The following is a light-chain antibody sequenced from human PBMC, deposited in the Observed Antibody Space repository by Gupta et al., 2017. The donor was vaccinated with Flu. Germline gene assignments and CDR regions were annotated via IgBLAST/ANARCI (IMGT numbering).Light chain of an antibody. Sequence: EIVMTQSPATLSVSPGETSTLSCRASQSVSRNLAWYQQKPGQAPRLLIYGASTRATGFPARFSGSGSGTEFTLTISSRQSEDFAVYYCQHKNNWPLSFGRGTPVEIK. CDR1: QSVSRN. CDR2: GAS. V-gene: IGKV3-15*01. J-gene: IGKJ4*01. CDR3: QHKNNWPLS.